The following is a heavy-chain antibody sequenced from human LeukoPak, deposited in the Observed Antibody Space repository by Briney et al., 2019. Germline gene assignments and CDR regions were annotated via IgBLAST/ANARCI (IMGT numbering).Heavy chain of an antibody. CDR3: AFGVRRGYYYMDV. D-gene: IGHD2-2*01. V-gene: IGHV3-72*01. CDR1: GFTFSDHY. Sequence: GGSLRLSCAASGFTFSDHYMDWVRQAPGKGLDWVGRTRNKANSYTTEYAASVKGRFTISRDDSKNSLYLQMNSLKTEDTAVYYCAFGVRRGYYYMDVWGKGTTVTVSS. J-gene: IGHJ6*03. CDR2: TRNKANSYTT.